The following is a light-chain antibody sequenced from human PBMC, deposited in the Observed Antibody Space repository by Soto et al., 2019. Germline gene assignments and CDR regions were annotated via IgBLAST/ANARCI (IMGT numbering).Light chain of an antibody. V-gene: IGLV2-23*01. CDR2: EGS. J-gene: IGLJ2*01. CDR1: SSDVGSYNL. CDR3: CSYAGNLGVV. Sequence: QSALTQPASVSGSPGQSITISCTGTSSDVGSYNLVSWYQQHPGKAPKLMIYEGSKRPSGVSNRFSGSKSGNTASLTISGLQAEDEADYYCCSYAGNLGVVFGGGTKLTVL.